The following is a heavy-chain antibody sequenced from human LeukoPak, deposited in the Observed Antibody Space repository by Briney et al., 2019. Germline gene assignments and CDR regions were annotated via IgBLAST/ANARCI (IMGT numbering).Heavy chain of an antibody. CDR3: AKVAGGWLQFWYFDY. CDR1: GFTFSSYA. V-gene: IGHV3-23*01. J-gene: IGHJ4*02. D-gene: IGHD5-24*01. CDR2: ISGSGGST. Sequence: GGSLRLSCAASGFTFSSYAMSWVRQAPGKGLEWVSAISGSGGSTYYADSVKGRFTISRDNSKNTLYLQMNSLGAEDTAVYYCAKVAGGWLQFWYFDYWGQGTLVTVSS.